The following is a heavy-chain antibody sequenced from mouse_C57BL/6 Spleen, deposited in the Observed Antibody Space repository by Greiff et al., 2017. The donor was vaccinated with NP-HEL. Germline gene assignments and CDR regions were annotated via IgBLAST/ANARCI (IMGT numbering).Heavy chain of an antibody. CDR2: IRNKANNHAT. Sequence: EVQGVESGGGLVQPGGSMKLSCAASGFPFSDAWMDWVRQSPEKGLAWVAEIRNKANNHATYYAESVKGKFTISRDDSKSSVYLQMNSLRAEDTGIYYCTSYYGSFYYFDYWGQGTTLTVSS. CDR1: GFPFSDAW. J-gene: IGHJ2*01. V-gene: IGHV6-6*01. CDR3: TSYYGSFYYFDY. D-gene: IGHD1-1*01.